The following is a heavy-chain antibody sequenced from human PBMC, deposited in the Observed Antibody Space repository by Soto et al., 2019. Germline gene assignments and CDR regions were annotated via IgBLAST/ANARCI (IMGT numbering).Heavy chain of an antibody. J-gene: IGHJ6*02. V-gene: IGHV5-51*01. CDR1: GYSFGKHW. CDR3: ARPGAGSSTDYGMDV. D-gene: IGHD6-13*01. Sequence: GESLKISCQTSGYSFGKHWIGWVRQLPGKGLEWMGVVYPGDSDTIYGPSFQGQVTISADNSITTAYLQWSSLKASDSGMYYCARPGAGSSTDYGMDVWGQGTTVTVSS. CDR2: VYPGDSDT.